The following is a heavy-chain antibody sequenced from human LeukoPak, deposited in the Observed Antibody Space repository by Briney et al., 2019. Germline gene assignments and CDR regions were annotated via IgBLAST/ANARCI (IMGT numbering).Heavy chain of an antibody. CDR2: INPDSGFT. V-gene: IGHV1-2*02. Sequence: ASVKVSCKASGYKFTDDYMHWVRQAPGQGLEFMGWINPDSGFTNYAQKFKGRVTMTRDTSISTAYLEVRSLPSDDTAVYYCAPTAEAYTSWWKVWGQGTLVTVSS. CDR3: APTAEAYTSWWKV. J-gene: IGHJ4*02. D-gene: IGHD3-16*01. CDR1: GYKFTDDY.